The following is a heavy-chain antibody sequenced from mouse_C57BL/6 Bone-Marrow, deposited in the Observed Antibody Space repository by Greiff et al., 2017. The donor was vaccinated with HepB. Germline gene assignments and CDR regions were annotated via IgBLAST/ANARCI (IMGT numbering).Heavy chain of an antibody. CDR1: GFTFSNYW. CDR3: TGPYYYGSSLED. D-gene: IGHD1-1*01. J-gene: IGHJ2*01. Sequence: EVKVEESGGGLVQPGGSMKLSCVASGFTFSNYWMNWVRQSPEKGLEWVAQIRLKSDNYATHYAESVKGRFTISRDDSKSSVYLQMNNLRAEDTGIYYCTGPYYYGSSLEDWGQGTTLTVSS. CDR2: IRLKSDNYAT. V-gene: IGHV6-3*01.